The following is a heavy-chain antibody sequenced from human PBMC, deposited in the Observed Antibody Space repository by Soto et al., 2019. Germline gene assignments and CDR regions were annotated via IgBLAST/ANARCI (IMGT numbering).Heavy chain of an antibody. CDR3: TKASPDRHHMDV. CDR1: GFTFSKFV. V-gene: IGHV3-23*01. J-gene: IGHJ6*02. Sequence: LRLSCAASGFTFSKFVMRWVRQTPGKGLEWVSTITETGGDTYYTDSVKGRFTISRDNSKNTLYLQMTSLRAEDTALYYCTKASPDRHHMDVWGQGTTVTVSS. CDR2: ITETGGDT.